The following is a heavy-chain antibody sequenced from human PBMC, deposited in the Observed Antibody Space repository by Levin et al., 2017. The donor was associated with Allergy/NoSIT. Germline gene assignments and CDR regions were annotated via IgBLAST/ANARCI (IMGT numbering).Heavy chain of an antibody. V-gene: IGHV3-73*01. CDR2: IRSKANSYAT. CDR1: GFTFSGSA. Sequence: GGSLRLSCAASGFTFSGSAMHWVRQASGKGLEWVGRIRSKANSYATVYAASVKGRFTISRDDSKNTAYLQMNSLKTEDTAVYYCTRGPNYGDYLDYWGQGTLVTVSS. D-gene: IGHD4-17*01. J-gene: IGHJ4*02. CDR3: TRGPNYGDYLDY.